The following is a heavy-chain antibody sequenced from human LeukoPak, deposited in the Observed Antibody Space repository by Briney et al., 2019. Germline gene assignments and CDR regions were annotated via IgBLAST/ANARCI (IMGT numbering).Heavy chain of an antibody. D-gene: IGHD6-19*01. CDR1: GFTFSSYE. V-gene: IGHV3-48*03. Sequence: GGSLRLSCAASGFTFSSYEMNWVRQAPGKGLEWVSYISSSGSTINYADSVKGRFTISRDNSKNTLYLQMNSLRAEDTAVYYCAKAARMAVAGPKPTNFDYWGQGTLVTVSS. CDR3: AKAARMAVAGPKPTNFDY. CDR2: ISSSGSTI. J-gene: IGHJ4*02.